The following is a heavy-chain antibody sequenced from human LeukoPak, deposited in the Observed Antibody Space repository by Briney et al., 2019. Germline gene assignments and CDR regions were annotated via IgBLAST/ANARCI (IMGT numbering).Heavy chain of an antibody. CDR1: GFTFSSYQ. CDR2: ISTSGSTK. J-gene: IGHJ4*02. D-gene: IGHD4/OR15-4a*01. Sequence: GGSLRLSCAASGFTFSSYQMNWVRQAPGKGLEWVSYISTSGSTKYYADSVKGRFTISRDNAKNSLYLQMNSPRAEDTAVYYCAGAGFDYWGQGTLVTVSS. CDR3: AGAGFDY. V-gene: IGHV3-48*03.